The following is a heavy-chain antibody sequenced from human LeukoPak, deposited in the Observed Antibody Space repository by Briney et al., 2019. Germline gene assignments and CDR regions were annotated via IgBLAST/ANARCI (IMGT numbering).Heavy chain of an antibody. CDR3: ASPNYGSHWGYFDY. CDR1: GFTFSTYA. CDR2: ISYDGSDK. J-gene: IGHJ4*02. V-gene: IGHV3-30*04. Sequence: RRSLRLSCAASGFTFSTYAMHWVRQAPGKGLEWVAVISYDGSDKYYADSVRGRFTISRDNSKSTLYLQMNTLRAEDTAVYYCASPNYGSHWGYFDYWGQGTLVTVSS. D-gene: IGHD4-17*01.